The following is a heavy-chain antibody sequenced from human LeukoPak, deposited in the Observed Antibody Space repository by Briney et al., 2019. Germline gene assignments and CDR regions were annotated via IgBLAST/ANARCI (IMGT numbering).Heavy chain of an antibody. D-gene: IGHD5-12*01. V-gene: IGHV3-66*01. CDR1: GFSVSDNY. CDR2: IYSAGYT. J-gene: IGHJ4*02. Sequence: GGSLRLSCAASGFSVSDNYMTWVRQAPGKGLEWVSVIYSAGYTYYADSVKGRFTISRDNSKNTLYLQMNSLRADETAVYYCVRWGWLRDFDYWGQGTLVTVSS. CDR3: VRWGWLRDFDY.